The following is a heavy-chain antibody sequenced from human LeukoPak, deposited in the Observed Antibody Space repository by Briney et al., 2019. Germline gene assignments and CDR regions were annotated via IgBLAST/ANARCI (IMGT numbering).Heavy chain of an antibody. CDR1: GYTFISYN. CDR3: ARGTPSGWYGAVY. V-gene: IGHV1-8*02. D-gene: IGHD6-19*01. J-gene: IGHJ4*02. Sequence: GASVKVSCKASGYTFISYNITWVRQAPGQGLEWMGWIGAYNGNTNYAQKFQGRVTMTRNTSINTAYMELSSLRSEDTAVYYCARGTPSGWYGAVYWGQGTLVTVSS. CDR2: IGAYNGNT.